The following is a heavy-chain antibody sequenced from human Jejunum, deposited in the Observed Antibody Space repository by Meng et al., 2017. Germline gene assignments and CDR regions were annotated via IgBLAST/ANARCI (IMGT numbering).Heavy chain of an antibody. CDR3: ARPLGYNGVNLGFFQH. V-gene: IGHV4-34*01. CDR1: GASIGGYF. Sequence: QVHLQQWGAGQLKPSETLSLTFSVYGASIGGYFWSWIRQTPGKEPEWIGEVNRKGTTNYNPSLEGRVSISVDTSKNQFSLTLNSVTAADTAVYYCARPLGYNGVNLGFFQHWGQGTLVTVSS. D-gene: IGHD5-12*01. CDR2: VNRKGTT. J-gene: IGHJ1*01.